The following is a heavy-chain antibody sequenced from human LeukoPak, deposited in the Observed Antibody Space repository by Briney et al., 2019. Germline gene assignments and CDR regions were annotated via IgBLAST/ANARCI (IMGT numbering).Heavy chain of an antibody. CDR2: ISYDGSNK. V-gene: IGHV3-30-3*01. J-gene: IGHJ4*02. CDR3: ARDYDSSGSPHDFDY. D-gene: IGHD3-22*01. CDR1: GFTFSSYA. Sequence: QTGGSLRLSCAASGFTFSSYAMHWVRQAPGKGLEWVAVISYDGSNKYYADSVKGRFTISRDNAKNSLYLQMNSLRAEDTAVYYCARDYDSSGSPHDFDYWGQGTLVTVSS.